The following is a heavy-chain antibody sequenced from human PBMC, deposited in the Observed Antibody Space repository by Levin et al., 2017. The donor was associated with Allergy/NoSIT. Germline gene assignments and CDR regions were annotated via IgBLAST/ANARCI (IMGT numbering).Heavy chain of an antibody. V-gene: IGHV3-23*01. J-gene: IGHJ4*02. Sequence: TYYADSVKGRFTISRDNSKNTLYLQMNSLRAEDTAVYYCAKEPITIFGLVRVFDYWGQGTLVTVSS. D-gene: IGHD3-3*01. CDR2: T. CDR3: AKEPITIFGLVRVFDY.